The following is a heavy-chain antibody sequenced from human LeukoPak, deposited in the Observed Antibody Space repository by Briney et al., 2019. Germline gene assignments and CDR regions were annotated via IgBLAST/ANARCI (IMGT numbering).Heavy chain of an antibody. CDR1: GFTFTNAW. V-gene: IGHV3-15*01. CDR2: IKSKTDGETT. J-gene: IGHJ4*02. CDR3: AKYDTSVNFDY. Sequence: GGSLRLSCVASGFTFTNAWMSWVRQAPGKGLEWVGHIKSKTDGETTDYAAPVKGRFIISRDDSKHTLYLHMNSLKTDDTAVYYFAKYDTSVNFDYWGQGTLVTVSS. D-gene: IGHD3-22*01.